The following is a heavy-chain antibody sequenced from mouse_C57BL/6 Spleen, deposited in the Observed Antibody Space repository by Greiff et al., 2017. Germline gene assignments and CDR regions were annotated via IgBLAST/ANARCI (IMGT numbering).Heavy chain of an antibody. CDR3: ARGDYGSNYAMDY. D-gene: IGHD1-1*01. Sequence: LVESGPELVKPGASVKLSCKASGYTFTSYDINWVKQRPGQGLEWIGWIYPRAGSTKYNEKFKGKATLTVDTSSSTAYMELHSLTSEDSAVYFCARGDYGSNYAMDYWGQGTSVTVSS. CDR2: IYPRAGST. CDR1: GYTFTSYD. J-gene: IGHJ4*01. V-gene: IGHV1-85*01.